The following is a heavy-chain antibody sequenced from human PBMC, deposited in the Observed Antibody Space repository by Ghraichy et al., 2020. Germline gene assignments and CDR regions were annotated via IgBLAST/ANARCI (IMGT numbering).Heavy chain of an antibody. J-gene: IGHJ4*02. CDR3: ARGRGLDY. Sequence: GGSLRLSCAASGFTFSTYWMTWVRQAPGKGLEWVANIKPDGSEKYYVDSLKGRFTISRDNAKTSLYLQMNSLRAEDTAVYYCARGRGLDYWGQGTPVTVSS. CDR2: IKPDGSEK. CDR1: GFTFSTYW. V-gene: IGHV3-7*03.